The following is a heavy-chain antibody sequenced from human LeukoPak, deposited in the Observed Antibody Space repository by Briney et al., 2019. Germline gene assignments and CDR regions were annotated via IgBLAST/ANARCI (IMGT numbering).Heavy chain of an antibody. V-gene: IGHV1-46*01. D-gene: IGHD6-13*01. CDR3: ARRSSSWSQTLDY. J-gene: IGHJ4*02. CDR1: GYTFTSYY. CDR2: INPSAYST. Sequence: ASVKVSCKASGYTFTSYYMHWVRQAPGQGLEWMEIINPSAYSTSYAQKFQGRVTMTRDMSTSTVYMELSSLRSEDTAVYYCARRSSSWSQTLDYWGQGTLVTVSS.